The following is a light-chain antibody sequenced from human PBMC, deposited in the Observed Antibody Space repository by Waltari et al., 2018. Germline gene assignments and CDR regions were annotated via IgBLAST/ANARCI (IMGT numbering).Light chain of an antibody. CDR1: QSLIRSNGNTY. CDR3: MQGTHPPQT. Sequence: EVVMTQSPLSLPVTLGQPASISCRSSQSLIRSNGNTYLNWFQQRPGQSPRRLIYKISNRDSGVPDRFSGSGSGTDFTLKISRVEAEDVGVYYCMQGTHPPQTFGGGTKVEIK. CDR2: KIS. V-gene: IGKV2-30*02. J-gene: IGKJ4*01.